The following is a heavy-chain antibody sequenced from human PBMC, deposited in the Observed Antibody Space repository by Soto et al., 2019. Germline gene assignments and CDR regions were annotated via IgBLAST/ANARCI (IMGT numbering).Heavy chain of an antibody. V-gene: IGHV3-30-3*01. CDR3: ARPLYYYDSTTYSDGQPADY. CDR2: ISHDGNNT. CDR1: GFTFSSYA. D-gene: IGHD3-22*01. J-gene: IGHJ4*02. Sequence: QVQLVDSGGGVVQPGGSLRLSCAASGFTFSSYAMYWVRQAPGKGLEWMAFISHDGNNTYYADSVKGRFSISRDNSKNTLYLQMNSLRTADTAMFYCARPLYYYDSTTYSDGQPADYWGLGTLVTVSS.